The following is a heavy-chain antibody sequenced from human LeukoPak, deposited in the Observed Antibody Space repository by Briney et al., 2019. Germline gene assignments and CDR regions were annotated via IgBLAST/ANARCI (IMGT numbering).Heavy chain of an antibody. V-gene: IGHV4-59*08. Sequence: ASDTLSLTCTVSGGSISSYYWSWIPQPPGKGLEWIGYIYYSGSTNYNPSLKSRVSISVDTSKNQFSLKLGSVTAADTAVYYCARLPYLDAFDIWGQGTMVTVSS. CDR1: GGSISSYY. CDR3: ARLPYLDAFDI. J-gene: IGHJ3*02. CDR2: IYYSGST.